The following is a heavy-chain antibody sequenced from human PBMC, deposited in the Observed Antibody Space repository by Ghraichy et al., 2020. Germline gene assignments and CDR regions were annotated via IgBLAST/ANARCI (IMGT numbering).Heavy chain of an antibody. Sequence: GGSLRLSCAASGFTFSSYGMSWVRQAPGKGLEWVANIKQDGIEKYYVDSVKGRFTISRDNAKNSLYLQMNSLRAEDTAVYYCASTRDQEMAYEPYYYRGMDVWGQGTTVTGSS. CDR1: GFTFSSYG. CDR3: ASTRDQEMAYEPYYYRGMDV. V-gene: IGHV3-7*01. CDR2: IKQDGIEK. J-gene: IGHJ6*02. D-gene: IGHD5-24*01.